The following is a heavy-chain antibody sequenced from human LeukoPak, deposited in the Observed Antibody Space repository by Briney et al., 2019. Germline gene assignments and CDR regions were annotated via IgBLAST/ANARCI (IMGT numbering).Heavy chain of an antibody. V-gene: IGHV4-39*07. J-gene: IGHJ4*02. CDR2: IYYTGST. CDR1: GGSISGSGYY. D-gene: IGHD6-13*01. Sequence: PSETLSLTCTVSGGSISGSGYYWVWIRQPPGKGLEWTATIYYTGSTYYNPSLKSRVTISVDTSKNQFSLQLSSVTAADTAVYYCATFPEASAAGYDYWGQGTLVTVSS. CDR3: ATFPEASAAGYDY.